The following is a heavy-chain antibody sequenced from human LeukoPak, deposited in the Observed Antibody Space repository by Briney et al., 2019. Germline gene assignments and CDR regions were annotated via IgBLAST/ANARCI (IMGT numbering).Heavy chain of an antibody. CDR1: GGSFSGYY. D-gene: IGHD6-6*01. Sequence: SETLSLTCAVYGGSFSGYYWSWIRQPPGKGLEWIGEINHSGSTNYNPSLKSRVTISVDTSKNQFTLKLSSVTAADTAVYYCARLRGAARRGPFGNWFDPWGQGTLVTVSS. CDR3: ARLRGAARRGPFGNWFDP. J-gene: IGHJ5*02. V-gene: IGHV4-34*01. CDR2: INHSGST.